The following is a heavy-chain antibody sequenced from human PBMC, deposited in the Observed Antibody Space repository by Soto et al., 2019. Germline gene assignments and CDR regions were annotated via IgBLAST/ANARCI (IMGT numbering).Heavy chain of an antibody. CDR3: AREPYYDILTGYWPPYY. V-gene: IGHV1-69*08. CDR2: IIPILGIA. CDR1: GGTFSSYT. Sequence: QVQLVQSGAEVKKPGSSVKVSCKASGGTFSSYTISWVRQAPGQGLEWMGRIIPILGIANYAQKFQGRVTITADKSTSTAYMELSSLRSEDTAVYYCAREPYYDILTGYWPPYYWGQGTLVTVSS. D-gene: IGHD3-9*01. J-gene: IGHJ4*02.